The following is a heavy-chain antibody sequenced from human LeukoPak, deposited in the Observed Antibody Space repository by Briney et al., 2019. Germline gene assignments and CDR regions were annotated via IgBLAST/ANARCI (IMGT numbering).Heavy chain of an antibody. CDR3: ARDGRGGGLDY. Sequence: SETLSLTCAVYGGSFSGYYWSWIRQHPGKGLEWIGYIYYSGSTYYNPSLKSRVTISVDTSKNQFSLKLSSVTAADTAVYYCARDGRGGGLDYWGQGTLVTVSS. CDR2: IYYSGST. D-gene: IGHD2-15*01. V-gene: IGHV4-31*11. J-gene: IGHJ4*02. CDR1: GGSFSGYY.